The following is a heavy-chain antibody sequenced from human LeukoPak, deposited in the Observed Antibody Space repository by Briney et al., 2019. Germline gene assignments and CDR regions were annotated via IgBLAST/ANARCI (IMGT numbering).Heavy chain of an antibody. CDR3: ARLPNSGADLTWFDP. J-gene: IGHJ5*02. Sequence: GESLKISCKASGYRFPYHWIAWVRQIPGKGLEWMGIIYPGDSDTRYSPSFQGQVTNSTDKSINTAYLQWSSLKASDTAMYYCARLPNSGADLTWFDPWGQGTLVSVSS. CDR2: IYPGDSDT. D-gene: IGHD3-10*01. V-gene: IGHV5-51*01. CDR1: GYRFPYHW.